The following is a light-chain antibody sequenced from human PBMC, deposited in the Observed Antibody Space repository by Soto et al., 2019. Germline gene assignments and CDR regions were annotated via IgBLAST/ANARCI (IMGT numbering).Light chain of an antibody. CDR2: EVS. CDR3: SSYTTSPTSVV. J-gene: IGLJ2*01. V-gene: IGLV2-14*01. Sequence: QSALTQPASVSGSPGQSITISCTGTNNDVGRYNYVSWYQQHPDKAPKLIIFEVSNRPSRVSNRFSGSKSGNTASLTISGLXXXXXXXYYCSSYTTSPTSVVFGGGTKL. CDR1: NNDVGRYNY.